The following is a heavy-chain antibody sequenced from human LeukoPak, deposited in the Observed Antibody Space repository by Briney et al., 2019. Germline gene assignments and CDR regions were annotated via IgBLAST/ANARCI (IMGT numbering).Heavy chain of an antibody. V-gene: IGHV1-69*13. CDR1: GGPFSSYA. CDR3: ASGIAAAGIWEWFDP. J-gene: IGHJ5*02. Sequence: ASVKVSCKASGGPFSSYAINWVRQAPGQGLEWMGGIVPIFGTANYAQKFQGRVTMTADESTTTAYMELSSLRSEDTAVYYCASGIAAAGIWEWFDPWGQGTLVTVSS. D-gene: IGHD6-13*01. CDR2: IVPIFGTA.